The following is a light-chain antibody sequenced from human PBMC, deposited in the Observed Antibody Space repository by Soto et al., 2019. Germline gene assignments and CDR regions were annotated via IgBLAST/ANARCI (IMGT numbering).Light chain of an antibody. J-gene: IGKJ1*01. CDR1: QSLLHSNGYSY. CDR3: MQSLQIRT. V-gene: IGKV2-28*01. CDR2: LGS. Sequence: EIVMTQPPLSLPVTPGEPASISCTSSQSLLHSNGYSYLDWYLQKPGQSPQLLIYLGSNRASGVPDRFSGSGSGTDFTLKISRVEAEDVGVYYCMQSLQIRTFGQGTKVEIK.